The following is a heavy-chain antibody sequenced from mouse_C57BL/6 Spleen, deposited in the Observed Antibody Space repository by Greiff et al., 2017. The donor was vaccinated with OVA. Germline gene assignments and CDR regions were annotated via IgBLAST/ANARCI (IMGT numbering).Heavy chain of an antibody. CDR3: ARHEDKEYDYGPDWYIDV. D-gene: IGHD1-1*01. J-gene: IGHJ1*03. CDR1: GYTFTEYT. V-gene: IGHV1-62-2*01. CDR2: FYPGSGSI. Sequence: VQLQQSGAELVKPGASVKLSCKASGYTFTEYTIHWVKQRSGQGLEWIGWFYPGSGSIKYNEKFKDKATLTADKSSSTVYMELSRLTSEDSAVYFCARHEDKEYDYGPDWYIDVWGTGTTVTVSS.